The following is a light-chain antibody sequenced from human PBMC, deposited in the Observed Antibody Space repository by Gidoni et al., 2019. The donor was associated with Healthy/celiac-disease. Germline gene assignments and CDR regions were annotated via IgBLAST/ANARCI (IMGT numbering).Light chain of an antibody. Sequence: EIVMTHSPATLSVSPGERATLSCRASQSVSSNLAWYQQKPGQAPRLLIYGASTRATGIPARFSGSGSGTEFTLTISSLQSEEFAVYYCQQYNNWPPLTFGGGTKVEIK. CDR3: QQYNNWPPLT. V-gene: IGKV3-15*01. J-gene: IGKJ4*01. CDR2: GAS. CDR1: QSVSSN.